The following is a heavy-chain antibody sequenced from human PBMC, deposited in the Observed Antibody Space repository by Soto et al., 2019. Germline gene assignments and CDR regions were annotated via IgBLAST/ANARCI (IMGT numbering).Heavy chain of an antibody. CDR3: AKASSASWYYFAY. CDR1: GFTFSTYT. D-gene: IGHD6-13*01. V-gene: IGHV3-30-3*01. Sequence: GGSLRLSCAASGFTFSTYTMHWVRQAPGKGLEWVAVMSYDETNKYYADSVKGRFTVSRDNSKNTLYLELNSLRAADTAVYFCAKASSASWYYFAYWGQGALVTVSS. CDR2: MSYDETNK. J-gene: IGHJ4*02.